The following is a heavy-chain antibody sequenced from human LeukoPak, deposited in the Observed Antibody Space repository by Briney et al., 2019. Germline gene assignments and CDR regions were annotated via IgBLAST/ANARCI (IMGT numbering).Heavy chain of an antibody. CDR3: ARHAPKSTNIVLMVPFDY. V-gene: IGHV4-39*01. D-gene: IGHD2-8*01. CDR2: IYYSGST. CDR1: GGSISSSSYS. Sequence: PSETLSLTCTVSGGSISSSSYSWGWIRQPPGKGLEWIGSIYYSGSTYYNPSLKSRVAISVDTSKNQFSLKLSSVTAADTAVHYCARHAPKSTNIVLMVPFDYWGQGTLVTVSS. J-gene: IGHJ4*02.